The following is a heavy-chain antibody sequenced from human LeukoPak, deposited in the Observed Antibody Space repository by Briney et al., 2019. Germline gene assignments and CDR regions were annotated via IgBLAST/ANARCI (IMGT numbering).Heavy chain of an antibody. CDR3: AREGRGHSYGPQWGYYFDY. V-gene: IGHV3-30*04. J-gene: IGHJ4*02. CDR2: ISYDGSNK. CDR1: GFTFSSYA. Sequence: GRSLRLSCAASGFTFSSYAMRWVRQAPGKGLEWVAVISYDGSNKYYADSVKGRFTISRDNSKNTLYLQMNSLRAEDTAVYYCAREGRGHSYGPQWGYYFDYWGQGTLVTVSS. D-gene: IGHD5-18*01.